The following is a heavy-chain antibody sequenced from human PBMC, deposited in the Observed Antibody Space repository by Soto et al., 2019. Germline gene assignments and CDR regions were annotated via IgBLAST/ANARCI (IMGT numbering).Heavy chain of an antibody. J-gene: IGHJ4*02. CDR2: IKQDGTEI. D-gene: IGHD3-16*02. V-gene: IGHV3-7*01. Sequence: PGGSLRLSCAASGFTFGSYWMSWVRQAPGKGLEWVANIKQDGTEIYYVDPVRGRFTISRDNAKNSLYLQMNSLRAEDTAVYYCARVVQRGSYRQKGYDFWGQGTLVTVSS. CDR3: ARVVQRGSYRQKGYDF. CDR1: GFTFGSYW.